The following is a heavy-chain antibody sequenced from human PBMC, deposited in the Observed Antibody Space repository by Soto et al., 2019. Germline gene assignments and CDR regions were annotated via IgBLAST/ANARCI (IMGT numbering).Heavy chain of an antibody. CDR3: ARDPENYYDSSGYYYYDAFDI. D-gene: IGHD3-22*01. J-gene: IGHJ3*02. Sequence: SVKVSCKASGGTFSSYAISWVRQAPGQGLEWMGGIIPIFGTANYAQKFQGRVTITADESTSTAYMELSSLRSEDTAVYYCARDPENYYDSSGYYYYDAFDIWGQGTMVTVSS. CDR2: IIPIFGTA. V-gene: IGHV1-69*13. CDR1: GGTFSSYA.